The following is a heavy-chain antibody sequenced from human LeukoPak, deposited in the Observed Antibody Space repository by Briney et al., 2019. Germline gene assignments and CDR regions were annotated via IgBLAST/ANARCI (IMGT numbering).Heavy chain of an antibody. V-gene: IGHV1-69*05. CDR1: GGTFSSYA. CDR2: IIPIFGTA. CDR3: ARSLEWLSYYYMDV. J-gene: IGHJ6*03. D-gene: IGHD3-3*01. Sequence: SVNVSCKASGGTFSSYAISWVRQAPGQGLEWMGWIIPIFGTANYAQKFQGRVTITTDESTSTAYMELSSLRSEDTAVYYCARSLEWLSYYYMDVWGKGTTVTVSS.